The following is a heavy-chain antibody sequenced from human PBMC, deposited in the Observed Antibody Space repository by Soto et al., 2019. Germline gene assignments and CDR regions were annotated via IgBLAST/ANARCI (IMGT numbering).Heavy chain of an antibody. V-gene: IGHV3-7*03. J-gene: IGHJ5*02. CDR1: GFTFRTYW. CDR3: VRDQPGYCGYGS. CDR2: IKEDGGQK. D-gene: IGHD5-12*01. Sequence: EVQLVESGGGLVQPGGSLRVSCVASGFTFRTYWMSWVRQAPGKGLEWVGNIKEDGGQKYYADSVGGRFTISRDNAKNALYLQMNSLRAEDTAVYYCVRDQPGYCGYGSWGQGTLVTVSS.